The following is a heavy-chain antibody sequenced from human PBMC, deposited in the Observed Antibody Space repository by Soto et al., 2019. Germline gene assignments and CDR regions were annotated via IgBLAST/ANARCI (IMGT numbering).Heavy chain of an antibody. CDR1: GYTFTGYY. CDR3: ARGDSSSWYGMDV. CDR2: INPNSGGT. V-gene: IGHV1-2*04. Sequence: GASVKVSCKASGYTFTGYYMHWVRQAPGQGLEWMGWINPNSGGTNYAQKFQGWVTMTRDTSISTAYMELSRLRSDDTAVYYCARGDSSSWYGMDVWGQGTKVTVS. D-gene: IGHD6-13*01. J-gene: IGHJ6*02.